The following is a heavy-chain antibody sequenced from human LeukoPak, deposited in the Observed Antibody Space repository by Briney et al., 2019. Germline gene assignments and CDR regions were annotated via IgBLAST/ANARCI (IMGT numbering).Heavy chain of an antibody. CDR2: IKQDGSEK. D-gene: IGHD4-11*01. CDR3: ARDWYSNSPSINYFDY. CDR1: GFTFSDYY. V-gene: IGHV3-7*01. Sequence: QTGGSLRLSCAASGFTFSDYYMSWVRQAPGKGLEWVANIKQDGSEKYYVDSVKGRFTISRDNAKNSLYPQMNSLRAEDTAVYYCARDWYSNSPSINYFDYWGQGTLVTVSS. J-gene: IGHJ4*02.